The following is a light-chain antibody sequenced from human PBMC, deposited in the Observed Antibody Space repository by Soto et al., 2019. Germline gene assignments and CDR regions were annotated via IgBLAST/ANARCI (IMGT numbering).Light chain of an antibody. CDR3: QLYTCYSPT. CDR2: AAS. V-gene: IGKV1-5*01. CDR1: QSISSS. Sequence: IRMNKSPSTLSSSVGDRVTITCRAGQSISSSFSCYQQKPGKAPKLLIYAASTLQSGVPSRFSGSGSGTEFTLTISILQPDDVAPYCCQLYTCYSPTFGQGTKLDIK. J-gene: IGKJ1*01.